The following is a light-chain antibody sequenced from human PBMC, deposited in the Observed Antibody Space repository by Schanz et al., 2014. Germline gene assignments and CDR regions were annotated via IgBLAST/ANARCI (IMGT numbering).Light chain of an antibody. Sequence: QSALTQPRSVSGSPGQSVTISCTGTSSDVGGYNYVSWYQQHPGKAPKLMIYDVSKRPSGVPDRFSGSKSGNTASLTISGLQAEDEADYYSAAWDDSLNGQLFGGGTKLPVL. V-gene: IGLV2-11*01. J-gene: IGLJ3*02. CDR3: AAWDDSLNGQL. CDR2: DVS. CDR1: SSDVGGYNY.